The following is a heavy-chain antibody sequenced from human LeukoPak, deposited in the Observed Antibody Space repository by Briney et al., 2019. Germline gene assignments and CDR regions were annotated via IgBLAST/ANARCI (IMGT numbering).Heavy chain of an antibody. V-gene: IGHV4-34*01. CDR2: INHSGST. CDR1: GGSFSGYY. Sequence: SETLSLTCAVYGGSFSGYYWSRIRQPPGKGLEWIGEINHSGSTNYNPSLKSRVTISVDTSKNQFSLKLSSVTAADTAVYYCARGPRHYYGSGSFADYWGQGTLVTVSS. D-gene: IGHD3-10*01. J-gene: IGHJ4*02. CDR3: ARGPRHYYGSGSFADY.